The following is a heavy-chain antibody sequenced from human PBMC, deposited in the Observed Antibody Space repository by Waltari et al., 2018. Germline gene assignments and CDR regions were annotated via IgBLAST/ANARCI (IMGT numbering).Heavy chain of an antibody. Sequence: EVQLLESGGGLVQPGGSLRLSCAASGFTFSSYGMLWVRQAPGKGSCWCSGISGGSVYMYYADSGRGRFTISRDNSKNTLYLQMSSLKAEETAVYYCAKGGVVTAWDEYWGQGTLVTVSS. CDR2: ISGGSVYM. CDR1: GFTFSSYG. CDR3: AKGGVVTAWDEY. D-gene: IGHD2-21*02. J-gene: IGHJ4*02. V-gene: IGHV3-23*01.